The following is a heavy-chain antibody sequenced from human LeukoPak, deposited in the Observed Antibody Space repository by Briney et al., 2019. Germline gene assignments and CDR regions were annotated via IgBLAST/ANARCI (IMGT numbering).Heavy chain of an antibody. J-gene: IGHJ4*02. CDR2: ISSNGGST. V-gene: IGHV3-64*01. CDR1: GFTFSSYA. Sequence: GGSLRLSCAASGFTFSSYAMHWVRQAPGKGLEYVSAISSNGGSTYYANSVKGRFTISRDNSKNTLYLQMGSLRAEDMAEYYCARSSGSYIGDVDYWGQGTLVTVSS. D-gene: IGHD1-26*01. CDR3: ARSSGSYIGDVDY.